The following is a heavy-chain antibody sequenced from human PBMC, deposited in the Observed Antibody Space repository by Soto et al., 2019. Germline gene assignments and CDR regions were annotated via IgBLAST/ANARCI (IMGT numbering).Heavy chain of an antibody. CDR1: GYTFTNYG. D-gene: IGHD2-15*01. Sequence: ASVKVSCKASGYTFTNYGLTWVRQAPGQGPEWVGWISPYNGNTHYAQKLQGRVAMTTDEYTSTAYMELSSLRSEDTAVYYCATECSGGSCYSGSGYYYYGMDVWGQGTTVTVSS. CDR3: ATECSGGSCYSGSGYYYYGMDV. CDR2: ISPYNGNT. V-gene: IGHV1-18*01. J-gene: IGHJ6*02.